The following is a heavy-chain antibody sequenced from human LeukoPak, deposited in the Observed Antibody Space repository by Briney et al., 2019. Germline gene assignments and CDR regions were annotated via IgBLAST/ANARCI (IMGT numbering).Heavy chain of an antibody. V-gene: IGHV3-21*01. Sequence: GGSLRLSCAASGFTFSNYAMSWVRQAPGKGLEWVSSISNSSPNIYYADSVKGRFTISRDSAKDSLFLQMNSLRAEDTAVYCCARALHDSSGYYFDYWGQGTLVTVSS. J-gene: IGHJ4*02. CDR1: GFTFSNYA. CDR2: ISNSSPNI. CDR3: ARALHDSSGYYFDY. D-gene: IGHD3-22*01.